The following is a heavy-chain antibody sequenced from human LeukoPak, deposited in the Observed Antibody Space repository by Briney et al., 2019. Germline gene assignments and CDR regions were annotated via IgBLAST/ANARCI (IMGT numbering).Heavy chain of an antibody. CDR1: GGSISSSSYY. CDR2: IYYSGST. V-gene: IGHV4-39*01. D-gene: IGHD3-22*01. CDR3: ARLSDYDSSGYYFDY. Sequence: SETLSLTCTVSGGSISSSSYYWSWIRQPPGKGLEWIGSIYYSGSTYYNPSLKSRVTISVDTSKNQFSLKLSSVTAADTAVYYCARLSDYDSSGYYFDYWGQGTLVTVSS. J-gene: IGHJ4*02.